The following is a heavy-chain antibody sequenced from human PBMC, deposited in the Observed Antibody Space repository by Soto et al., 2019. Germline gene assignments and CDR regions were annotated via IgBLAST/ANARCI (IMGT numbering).Heavy chain of an antibody. CDR2: IIPIFGTA. D-gene: IGHD5-18*01. J-gene: IGHJ4*02. CDR1: GGTVSSYA. V-gene: IGHV1-69*01. Sequence: QVQLVQAGAEVKKPGSSVNVSCTASGGTVSSYAISWVRQAPGQGLEWMGGIIPIFGTANYAQKFQGRVTINADESTSTAYMELSSLRSEDTAVYYCARVVDTAMDYYYFDSLGQGTLVTGSS. CDR3: ARVVDTAMDYYYFDS.